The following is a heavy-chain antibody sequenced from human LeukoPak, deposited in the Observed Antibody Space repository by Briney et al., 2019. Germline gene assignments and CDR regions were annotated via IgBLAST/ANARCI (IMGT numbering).Heavy chain of an antibody. D-gene: IGHD2-21*02. CDR1: GFTFSNAW. Sequence: GGSLRLSCAASGFTFSNAWMSWVRQAPGKGLEWVGRIKSKTDGGTTDYAAPVKGRFTISRDDSKNTLYLQMNSLKTEDTAVYYCTRDGPYLCGGDCYWDYWGQGTLVTVSS. J-gene: IGHJ4*02. V-gene: IGHV3-15*01. CDR2: IKSKTDGGTT. CDR3: TRDGPYLCGGDCYWDY.